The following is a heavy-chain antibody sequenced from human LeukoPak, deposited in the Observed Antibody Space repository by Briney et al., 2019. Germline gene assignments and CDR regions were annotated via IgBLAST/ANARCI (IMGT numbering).Heavy chain of an antibody. V-gene: IGHV3-53*01. J-gene: IGHJ4*02. Sequence: PGGSLRLSCVASGFTVSSNYMSWVRQAPGKGLEWVSVIYSGGSTYYADSVKGRFTISRDNSKNTLYLRMNSLRAEDTAVYYCARERRNTAMVTALDYWGQGTLVTVSS. CDR2: IYSGGST. CDR3: ARERRNTAMVTALDY. CDR1: GFTVSSNY. D-gene: IGHD5-18*01.